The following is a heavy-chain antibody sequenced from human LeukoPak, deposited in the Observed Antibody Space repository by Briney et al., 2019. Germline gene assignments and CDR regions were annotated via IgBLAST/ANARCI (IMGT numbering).Heavy chain of an antibody. V-gene: IGHV3-23*01. Sequence: QSGGSLRLSCAGSGFIFDDYAINWVRQAPGMGLEWVSAINGGGTTTYYPDSVKGRFTISRDNSKNTLYLQMNSLRAEDTAVYYCANSWSAWYYFDYWGQGTLVTVSS. D-gene: IGHD6-19*01. CDR2: INGGGTTT. CDR3: ANSWSAWYYFDY. CDR1: GFIFDDYA. J-gene: IGHJ4*02.